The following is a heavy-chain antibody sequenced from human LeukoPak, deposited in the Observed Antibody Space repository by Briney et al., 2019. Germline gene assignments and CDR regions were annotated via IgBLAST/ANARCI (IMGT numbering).Heavy chain of an antibody. D-gene: IGHD1-1*01. CDR1: GFTFSSYV. J-gene: IGHJ4*02. CDR3: ARAPGYAAAYYFDY. V-gene: IGHV3-30*02. CDR2: IRYDGSNK. Sequence: EGSLRLSCAASGFTFSSYVMRWVRQAPGKGLEWVAFIRYDGSNKYYADSVKGRLTISRDNSKNTLYLQMNSLRAEDTAVYYCARAPGYAAAYYFDYWGQGTLVTVSS.